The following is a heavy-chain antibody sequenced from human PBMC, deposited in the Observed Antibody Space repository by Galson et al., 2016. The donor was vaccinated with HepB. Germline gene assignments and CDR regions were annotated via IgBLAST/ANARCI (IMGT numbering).Heavy chain of an antibody. CDR1: GYSFTTHW. CDR2: IYPGDSDT. V-gene: IGHV5-51*01. J-gene: IGHJ4*02. D-gene: IGHD3-10*01. Sequence: QSGAEVKKAGESLKISCKGSGYSFTTHWIGWVRQMPGKGLAWMGIIYPGDSDTRYRPSFQGQVTISVDKSISTVYLQWSSLKAADTAIYYCARSLGSGDYYIFDSWGQGTLVTVSS. CDR3: ARSLGSGDYYIFDS.